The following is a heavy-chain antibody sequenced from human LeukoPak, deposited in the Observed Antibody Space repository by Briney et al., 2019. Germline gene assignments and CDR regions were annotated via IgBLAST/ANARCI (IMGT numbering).Heavy chain of an antibody. Sequence: ASVKVSCKASGYTFTNYAMHWVRQAPGQRLEWMGWINAGNGNTKYSQKFQGRVTITRDTSASTAYMEPSSLRSEDTAVHYCARALWNSGYPFDYWGQGTLVTVSS. D-gene: IGHD5-12*01. CDR2: INAGNGNT. V-gene: IGHV1-3*01. CDR3: ARALWNSGYPFDY. CDR1: GYTFTNYA. J-gene: IGHJ4*02.